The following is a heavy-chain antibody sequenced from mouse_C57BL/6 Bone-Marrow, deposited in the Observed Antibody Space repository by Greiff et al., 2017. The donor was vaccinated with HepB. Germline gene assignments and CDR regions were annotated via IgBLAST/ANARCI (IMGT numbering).Heavy chain of an antibody. CDR2: ISSGGSYT. D-gene: IGHD2-4*01. CDR3: ARHDYDVAWFAY. J-gene: IGHJ3*01. V-gene: IGHV5-6*01. CDR1: GFTFSSYG. Sequence: EVQLVESGGDLVKPGGSLKLSCAASGFTFSSYGMSWVRQTPDKRLEWVATISSGGSYTYYPDRVKGRFTISRDNAQNTLYLQMSSLKSEYTAMYYCARHDYDVAWFAYWGQGTLVTVSA.